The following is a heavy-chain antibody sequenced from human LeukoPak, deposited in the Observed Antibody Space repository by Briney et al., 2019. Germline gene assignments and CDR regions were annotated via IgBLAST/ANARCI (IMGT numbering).Heavy chain of an antibody. V-gene: IGHV2-5*02. CDR3: AHRIGRRGNYFDY. Sequence: SGRTLVKPTQTLTLTCTFSGFSLSTSGVGVGWIRQPPGKALEWLALIYWDDDKRYIPSLRTRLSIIRDTSENQVVLAMTNMDPADTATYYCAHRIGRRGNYFDYWGQGTLVTVSS. CDR1: GFSLSTSGVG. J-gene: IGHJ4*02. CDR2: IYWDDDK.